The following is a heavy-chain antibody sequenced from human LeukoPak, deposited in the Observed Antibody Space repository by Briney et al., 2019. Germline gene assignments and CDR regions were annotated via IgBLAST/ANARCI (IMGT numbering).Heavy chain of an antibody. CDR2: TYYRSKWYS. V-gene: IGHV6-1*01. Sequence: SQTPSLTCAISGDNISSNNAAWNWIRQSPSRGLEWLGRTYYRSKWYSDYAVSVKSRITINPDTSKNQLSLQLNSVTPEDTAVYYCARDPDIVATYDYWGQGTLVTVSS. J-gene: IGHJ4*02. CDR1: GDNISSNNAA. CDR3: ARDPDIVATYDY. D-gene: IGHD5-12*01.